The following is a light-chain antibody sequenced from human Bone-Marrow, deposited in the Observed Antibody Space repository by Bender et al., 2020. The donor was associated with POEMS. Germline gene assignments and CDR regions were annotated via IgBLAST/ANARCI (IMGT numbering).Light chain of an antibody. CDR2: DVT. V-gene: IGLV2-23*02. CDR1: SSDVGGYNL. CDR3: CSYAVGRSYV. Sequence: QAALTQPASVSGSPGQSITISCTGTSSDVGGYNLVSWYQQLPGKAPKLLIYDVTRRPSGVSNRFSGSKSGNTASLTISGLQADDEAEYYCCSYAVGRSYVFGTGTKVTVL. J-gene: IGLJ1*01.